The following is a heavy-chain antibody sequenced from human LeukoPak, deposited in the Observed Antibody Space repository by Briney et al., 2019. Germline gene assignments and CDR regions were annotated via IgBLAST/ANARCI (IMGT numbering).Heavy chain of an antibody. Sequence: GASLKISCKGSGYSFTSYWISWVRQMPGKGLGWMGRIDPSDSYPTYSPSFQGHVPISANKSIGPAYLQWSSVKASDTAMYYCARYGGYCSGGSSYTEYFQHWGQGTLVTVSS. CDR2: IDPSDSYP. CDR3: ARYGGYCSGGSSYTEYFQH. D-gene: IGHD2-15*01. V-gene: IGHV5-10-1*01. J-gene: IGHJ1*01. CDR1: GYSFTSYW.